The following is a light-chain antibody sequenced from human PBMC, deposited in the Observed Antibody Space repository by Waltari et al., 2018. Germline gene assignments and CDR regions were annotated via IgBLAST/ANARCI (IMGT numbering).Light chain of an antibody. CDR2: QNN. J-gene: IGLJ3*02. Sequence: AHWYQQKPGRSPVLVIHQNNKRPSGIPDQFSGSKSGKTATLTISGTQAMDEADYYCQAWDSGTVFGGGTKLTVL. V-gene: IGLV3-1*01. CDR3: QAWDSGTV.